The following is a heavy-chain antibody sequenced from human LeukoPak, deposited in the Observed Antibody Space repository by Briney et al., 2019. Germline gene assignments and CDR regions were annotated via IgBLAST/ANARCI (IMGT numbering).Heavy chain of an antibody. Sequence: GGSLRLSCAASGFTFSSYSMNWVRQAPGKGLEWVSYISSSSSTIYYADSVKGRFTISRDNAKDSLYLQMNSLRAEDTAVYYCARDLADTCSGGSCYELPVWFDPWGQGTLVTVSS. D-gene: IGHD2-15*01. CDR2: ISSSSSTI. CDR3: ARDLADTCSGGSCYELPVWFDP. V-gene: IGHV3-48*04. CDR1: GFTFSSYS. J-gene: IGHJ5*02.